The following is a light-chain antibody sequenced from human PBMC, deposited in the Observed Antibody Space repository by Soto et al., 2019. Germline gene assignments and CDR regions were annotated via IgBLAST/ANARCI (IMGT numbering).Light chain of an antibody. V-gene: IGLV1-47*02. Sequence: QSVLTQPPSASGTPDQRDFIPCSASSSNMGGTNYAYWYQQRPRAAPKLLMHSNNLRPSGVPERISGSNSGTSACLAISGLRSEDEAVYYCASWDDRLGAVIFGGGTKVTVL. CDR2: SNN. CDR1: SSNMGGTNY. CDR3: ASWDDRLGAVI. J-gene: IGLJ2*01.